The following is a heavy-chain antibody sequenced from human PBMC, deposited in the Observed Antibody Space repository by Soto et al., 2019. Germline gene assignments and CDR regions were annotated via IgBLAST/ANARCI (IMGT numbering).Heavy chain of an antibody. J-gene: IGHJ5*02. CDR2: IIPIFGTA. D-gene: IGHD6-6*01. CDR1: GGTFSSYA. CDR3: ARDMGASVYLAARPLRSSWFDP. Sequence: ASVKVSCKASGGTFSSYAISWVRQAPGQGLEWMGGIIPIFGTANYAQKFQGRVTITADESTSTAYMELSSLRSEDTAVYYCARDMGASVYLAARPLRSSWFDPWGQGTLVTVSS. V-gene: IGHV1-69*13.